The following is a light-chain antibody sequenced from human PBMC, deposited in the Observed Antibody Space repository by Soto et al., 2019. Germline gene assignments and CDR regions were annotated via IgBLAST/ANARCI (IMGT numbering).Light chain of an antibody. J-gene: IGKJ1*01. CDR2: KAS. V-gene: IGKV1-5*03. CDR1: QRISSF. CDR3: QQYNIYPRT. Sequence: DIQMTQSPSTLSASVGDRVTITCRANQRISSFLAWYQQKPGKAPKLLIQKASSLESGVPSRFSGSGSETEFTLTISSLQPDDFATYYCQQYNIYPRTFGQGTKVEIK.